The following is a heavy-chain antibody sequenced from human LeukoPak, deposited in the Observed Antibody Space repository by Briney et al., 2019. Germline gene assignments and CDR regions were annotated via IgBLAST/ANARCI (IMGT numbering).Heavy chain of an antibody. J-gene: IGHJ4*02. V-gene: IGHV4-59*01. CDR2: IYYSGST. CDR1: GASISSYY. CDR3: ARNRGSGWYNPFDY. D-gene: IGHD6-19*01. Sequence: SETLSLTCTVSGASISSYYWSWIRQPPGKGLEWIGYIYYSGSTNYNPSLKSRVTISVDTSKNQFSLKLSSVTAADTAVYFCARNRGSGWYNPFDYWGQGTLVTVSS.